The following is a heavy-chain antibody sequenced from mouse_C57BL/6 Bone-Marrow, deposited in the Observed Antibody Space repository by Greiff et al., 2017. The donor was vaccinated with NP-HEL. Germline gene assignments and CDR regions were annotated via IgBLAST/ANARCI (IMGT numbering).Heavy chain of an antibody. Sequence: EVQLVESGGGLVKPGGSLKLSCAASGFTFSSYAMSWVRQTPEKRLEWVATISDGGSYTYYPDNVKGRFTISRDNAKNNLYLQMSHLKSEDTAMYYCARGRYYYGSQYPYYFDYWGQGTTLTVSS. D-gene: IGHD1-1*01. CDR1: GFTFSSYA. CDR2: ISDGGSYT. J-gene: IGHJ2*01. V-gene: IGHV5-4*01. CDR3: ARGRYYYGSQYPYYFDY.